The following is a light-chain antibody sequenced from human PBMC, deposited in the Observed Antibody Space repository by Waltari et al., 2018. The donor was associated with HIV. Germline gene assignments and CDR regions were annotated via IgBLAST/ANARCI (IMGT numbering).Light chain of an antibody. CDR3: ASRDDSLNGPV. Sequence: QSVLTQPPSASGTPGQRVTISCSGSSSNIGGNTVNWYQHLPGTAPNLLILRNHQRPSGVPDRFSGSKSGTSASLAISGLQSEDEADYYCASRDDSLNGPVFGRGTKLTVL. V-gene: IGLV1-44*01. CDR1: SSNIGGNT. CDR2: RNH. J-gene: IGLJ2*01.